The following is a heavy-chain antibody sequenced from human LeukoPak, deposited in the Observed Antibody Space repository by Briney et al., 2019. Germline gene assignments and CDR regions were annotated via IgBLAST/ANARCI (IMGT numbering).Heavy chain of an antibody. V-gene: IGHV3-23*01. CDR2: ISASGGST. CDR1: GFTFSTYA. CDR3: AKEVLGGYSYGYGFAN. J-gene: IGHJ4*02. Sequence: GSLRLSCAASGFTFSTYAMYWVRQAPGKGLEWVSGISASGGSTYYADSVKGRFTVSRDNPKNTLYLQMNSLRAEDTALYYCAKEVLGGYSYGYGFANWGQGTLVTVSS. D-gene: IGHD5-18*01.